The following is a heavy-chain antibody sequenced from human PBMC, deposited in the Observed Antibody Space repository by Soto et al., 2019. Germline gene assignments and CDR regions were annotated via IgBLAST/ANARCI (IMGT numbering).Heavy chain of an antibody. CDR1: GYTFTNFG. J-gene: IGHJ5*02. CDR3: ARGRNCLSIGCSLGEEFDA. Sequence: QVQLVQSGAEVKKPGASVKVSCRASGYTFTNFGISWVRQAPGQGLEWMGWISSYNGNTNYAQEFQGRVNMTTDTPTSTAYMELRSLRSDDTAVYDCARGRNCLSIGCSLGEEFDAWGQGTLVTVSS. V-gene: IGHV1-18*01. D-gene: IGHD2-2*01. CDR2: ISSYNGNT.